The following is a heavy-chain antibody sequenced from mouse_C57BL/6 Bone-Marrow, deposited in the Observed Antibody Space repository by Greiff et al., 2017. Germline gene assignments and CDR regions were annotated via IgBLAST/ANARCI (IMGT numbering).Heavy chain of an antibody. CDR2: IDPEDGET. D-gene: IGHD1-1*01. CDR1: GFNITDYY. V-gene: IGHV14-2*01. CDR3: AQFSYCYSSPAWWAY. Sequence: VQLQQSGAELVKPGASVKLSCTASGFNITDYYMHWVKQRTEQGLEWIGRIDPEDGETKYAPKFQGKATLTADTSSNTAYLQLSSLTSEDTAVYYGAQFSYCYSSPAWWAYWGQGTLVTVSA. J-gene: IGHJ3*01.